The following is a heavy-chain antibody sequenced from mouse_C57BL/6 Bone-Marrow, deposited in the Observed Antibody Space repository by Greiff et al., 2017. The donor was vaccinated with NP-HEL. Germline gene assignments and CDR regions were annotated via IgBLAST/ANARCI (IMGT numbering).Heavy chain of an antibody. CDR2: IYPGSGNT. Sequence: QVQLQQSGPELVKPGASVKISCKASGYSFTSYYIHWVKQRPGQGLEWIGWIYPGSGNTKYNEKFKGKATLTADTSSSTAYMQLSSLTSEDSAVYYCARSPTGSLWYFDVWGTGTTVTVSS. V-gene: IGHV1-66*01. D-gene: IGHD4-1*02. CDR3: ARSPTGSLWYFDV. J-gene: IGHJ1*03. CDR1: GYSFTSYY.